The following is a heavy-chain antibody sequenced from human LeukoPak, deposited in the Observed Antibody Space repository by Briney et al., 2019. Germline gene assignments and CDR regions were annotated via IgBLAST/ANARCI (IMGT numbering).Heavy chain of an antibody. D-gene: IGHD2-8*01. CDR2: ISVYNGKT. V-gene: IGHV1-18*01. Sequence: ASVKVSCKASIYTFTSYGVSWVRQAPGQGLEWMGWISVYNGKTLYAENFQGRVTMTADTSSTTTYMELRNLKSDDTAVYYCARWQDRVYTDWSQGTLVTVSS. CDR3: ARWQDRVYTD. J-gene: IGHJ4*02. CDR1: IYTFTSYG.